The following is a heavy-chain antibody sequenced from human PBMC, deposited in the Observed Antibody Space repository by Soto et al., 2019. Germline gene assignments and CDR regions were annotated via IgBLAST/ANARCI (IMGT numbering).Heavy chain of an antibody. CDR3: ARVSVVVAATQDWYFDL. J-gene: IGHJ2*01. Sequence: QVQLVQSGAEVKKPGSSVKVSCKASGGTFSSYAISWVRQAPGQGLEWMGGFIPIFGTANYAQKFQGRVTITADESTSTAYMELSGLRSEDTAVYYCARVSVVVAATQDWYFDLWGRGTLVTVSS. V-gene: IGHV1-69*01. CDR1: GGTFSSYA. CDR2: FIPIFGTA. D-gene: IGHD2-15*01.